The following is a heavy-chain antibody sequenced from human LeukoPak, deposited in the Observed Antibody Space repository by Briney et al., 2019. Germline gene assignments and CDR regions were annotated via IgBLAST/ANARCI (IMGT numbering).Heavy chain of an antibody. CDR1: GGSFSGYY. CDR2: INHSGST. J-gene: IGHJ4*02. V-gene: IGHV4-34*01. CDR3: ASHWLLSYFDY. Sequence: SETLSLTCAVYGGSFSGYYWSWIRQPPGKGLEWIGEINHSGSTNYNPSLKSRVTISVDTSKSQFSLKLSSVTAADTAVYYCASHWLLSYFDYWGQGTLVTVSS. D-gene: IGHD3-9*01.